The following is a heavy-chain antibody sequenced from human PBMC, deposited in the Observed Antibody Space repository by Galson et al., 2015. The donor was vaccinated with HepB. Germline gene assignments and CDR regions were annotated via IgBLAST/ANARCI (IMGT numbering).Heavy chain of an antibody. CDR2: IIPIFGTA. Sequence: SVKVSCKASGGTFSSYAISWVRQAPGQGLEWMGGIIPIFGTANYAQKFQGRVTITADESTSTAYMELSSLRSEDTAVYYCARSNIVVVPGSYYYYYGMDVWGQGTTVTVSS. D-gene: IGHD2-2*01. V-gene: IGHV1-69*13. CDR3: ARSNIVVVPGSYYYYYGMDV. J-gene: IGHJ6*02. CDR1: GGTFSSYA.